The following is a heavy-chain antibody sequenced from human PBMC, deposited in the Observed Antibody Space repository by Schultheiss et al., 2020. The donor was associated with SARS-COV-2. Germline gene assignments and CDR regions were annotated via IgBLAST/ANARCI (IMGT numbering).Heavy chain of an antibody. J-gene: IGHJ6*03. Sequence: GGSLRLSCAASGFTFSSYAMSWVRQAPGKGLEYVSAISSNGGSTYYADSVKGRFTISRDNAKNSLYLQMNSLRAEDTAVYYCASPFLAPPRYCSSTSCYDMDVWGKGTTVTVSS. CDR1: GFTFSSYA. V-gene: IGHV3-64*04. CDR3: ASPFLAPPRYCSSTSCYDMDV. D-gene: IGHD2-2*01. CDR2: ISSNGGST.